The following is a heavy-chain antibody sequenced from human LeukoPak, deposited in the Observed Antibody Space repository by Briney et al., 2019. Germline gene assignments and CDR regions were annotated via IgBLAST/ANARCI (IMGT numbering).Heavy chain of an antibody. V-gene: IGHV3-53*01. CDR3: AKTIVGVTNWFDP. D-gene: IGHD1-26*01. Sequence: QTGGSLRXXXAASGFTVXXXXXXXVRQAPGXXXXXVSVIXSXGNTYYAXXXXXXXXIXSXNSKNTLYLQMNSLXXEDTAVYYCAKTIVGVTNWFDPWGQGTLVTVSS. J-gene: IGHJ5*02. CDR1: GFTVXXXX. CDR2: IXSXGNT.